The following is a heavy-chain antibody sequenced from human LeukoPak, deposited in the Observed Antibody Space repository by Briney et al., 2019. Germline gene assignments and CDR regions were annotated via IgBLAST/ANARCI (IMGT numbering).Heavy chain of an antibody. CDR3: ARGRPHGNDY. Sequence: GGSLRLSCATSGFTFSGSAIHWVRQAPGKGLVWVSRIASDGSSTTYADSVKGRFSISRDNAKNTLYLQMNSLRVEDTAVYYCARGRPHGNDYWGQGTLVTVSS. CDR2: IASDGSST. D-gene: IGHD4-23*01. CDR1: GFTFSGSA. J-gene: IGHJ4*02. V-gene: IGHV3-74*01.